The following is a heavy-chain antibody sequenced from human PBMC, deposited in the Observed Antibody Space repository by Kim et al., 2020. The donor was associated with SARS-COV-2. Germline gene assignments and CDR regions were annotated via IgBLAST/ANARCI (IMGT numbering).Heavy chain of an antibody. CDR2: ISSSSSYI. V-gene: IGHV3-21*01. CDR1: GFTFSSYS. CDR3: ARDPPKADYGDYVDY. J-gene: IGHJ4*02. D-gene: IGHD4-17*01. Sequence: GGSLRLSCAASGFTFSSYSMNWVRQAPGKGLEWVSSISSSSSYIYYADSVKGRFTISRDNAKNSLYLQMNSLRAEDTAVYYCARDPPKADYGDYVDYWGQGTLVTVSS.